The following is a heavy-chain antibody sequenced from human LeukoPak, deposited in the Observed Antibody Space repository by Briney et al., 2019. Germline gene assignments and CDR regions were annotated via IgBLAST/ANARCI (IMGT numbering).Heavy chain of an antibody. CDR1: GYSFTTFY. CDR2: INPSSGSP. V-gene: IGHV1-46*04. Sequence: DSGTVSWKASGYSFTTFYLDWVRQAPGQGREWMGVINPSSGSPTYAQKLQGRVTMTRDTSTSTVYMELSSLRSEDTAVFYCARAKDSSGYHDAFDIWGRGTMVTVSS. D-gene: IGHD3-22*01. CDR3: ARAKDSSGYHDAFDI. J-gene: IGHJ3*02.